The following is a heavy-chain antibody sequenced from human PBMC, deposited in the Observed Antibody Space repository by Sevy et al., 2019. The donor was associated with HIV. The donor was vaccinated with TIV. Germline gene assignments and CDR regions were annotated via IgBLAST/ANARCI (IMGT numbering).Heavy chain of an antibody. Sequence: GGSLRLSCVASGFSFDRYGMHWIRQAPGKGLEWVAVILYEGINKDYGDSVRGRFTISRDNSKNTLYLEMNNLRVDDTAVNYCATGRDYGSWSYDYWGQGTLVTVSS. CDR2: ILYEGINK. CDR3: ATGRDYGSWSYDY. J-gene: IGHJ4*02. V-gene: IGHV3-33*03. D-gene: IGHD3-10*01. CDR1: GFSFDRYG.